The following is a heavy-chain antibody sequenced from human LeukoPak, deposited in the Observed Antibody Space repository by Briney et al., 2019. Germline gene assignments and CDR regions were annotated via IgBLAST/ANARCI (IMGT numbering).Heavy chain of an antibody. CDR1: GGSISSYY. CDR3: ARASITMVRGRGANWFDP. D-gene: IGHD3-10*01. Sequence: SETLSLTCAVSGGSISSYYWSWIRQPPGKGLEWIGYIYYSGSTNYNPSLKSRVTISVDTSKNQFSLKLSSVTAADTAVYYCARASITMVRGRGANWFDPWGQGTLVTVSS. J-gene: IGHJ5*02. CDR2: IYYSGST. V-gene: IGHV4-59*01.